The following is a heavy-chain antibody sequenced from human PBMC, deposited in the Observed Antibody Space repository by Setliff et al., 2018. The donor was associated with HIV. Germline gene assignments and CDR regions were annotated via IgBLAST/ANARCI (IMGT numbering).Heavy chain of an antibody. CDR3: ARDPILGGPDFFDY. D-gene: IGHD1-26*01. CDR1: GFTYNNYW. Sequence: GGSLRLSCVASGFTYNNYWMHWVRQAPGKGLVWVSRIDEHGTITNYADSVKGRFTISRDNSKNTLFLQMNSLRPEDTAVYYCARDPILGGPDFFDYWGQGTLVTVSS. V-gene: IGHV3-74*01. CDR2: IDEHGTIT. J-gene: IGHJ4*02.